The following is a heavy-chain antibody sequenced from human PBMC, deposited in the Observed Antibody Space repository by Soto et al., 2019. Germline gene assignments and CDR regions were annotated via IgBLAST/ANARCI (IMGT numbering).Heavy chain of an antibody. CDR1: GYTFTGDA. V-gene: IGHV1-3*01. J-gene: IGHJ3*01. Sequence: VHLVQSGAEVKKPGASVKVSCRASGYTFTGDAMHWVRQAPGQGLEWMGWINVGTGYTTFSQKFQGRVSITSVIYASTAYMELTSLRSEDTAIYYCARAGAWGSNYDDAAFDAWGQGTKVTVSS. CDR3: ARAGAWGSNYDDAAFDA. CDR2: INVGTGYT. D-gene: IGHD3-22*01.